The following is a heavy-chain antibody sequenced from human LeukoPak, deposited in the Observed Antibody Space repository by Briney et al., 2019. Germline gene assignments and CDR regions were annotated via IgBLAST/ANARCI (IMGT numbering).Heavy chain of an antibody. J-gene: IGHJ6*02. D-gene: IGHD5-12*01. CDR2: IKQDGSEI. CDR3: ARDVRSGYYDYYYGMDV. Sequence: PGGSLRLSCAASGFTLSTYWMSWVRQAPGKGLEWVANIKQDGSEIYYVDSVKGRFTISRENAKNSLYLQMNSLRAEDTAVYYCARDVRSGYYDYYYGMDVWGQGTTVTVSS. V-gene: IGHV3-7*03. CDR1: GFTLSTYW.